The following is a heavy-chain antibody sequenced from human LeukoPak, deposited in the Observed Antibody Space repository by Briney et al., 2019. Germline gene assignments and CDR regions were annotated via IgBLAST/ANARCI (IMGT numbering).Heavy chain of an antibody. Sequence: PSETLSLTCTVSNDPISSYSNYNWSWIRPPPGQGLKWIGYIYYHGSTNYNPSSKSRVTFSVDTSKTQFSLKLSSVTAADTAVYYCTREYSAFDYWGQATLVTVSS. J-gene: IGHJ4*02. D-gene: IGHD6-13*01. V-gene: IGHV4-61*01. CDR3: TREYSAFDY. CDR1: NDPISSYSNY. CDR2: IYYHGST.